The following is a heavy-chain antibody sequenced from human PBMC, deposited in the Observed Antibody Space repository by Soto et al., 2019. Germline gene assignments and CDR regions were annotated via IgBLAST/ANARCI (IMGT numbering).Heavy chain of an antibody. J-gene: IGHJ4*02. D-gene: IGHD6-19*01. CDR1: GYSFTSYD. Sequence: QVQLVQSGAEVKKPGASVKVSCKASGYSFTSYDINWVRQATGQGLEWMGWMNPNSDNTAYAQKSQGRVTMTRNTSISTVYMELSSLRSEDTAVDYCAREAVAGLVYWGQGTLVTVSS. CDR3: AREAVAGLVY. V-gene: IGHV1-8*01. CDR2: MNPNSDNT.